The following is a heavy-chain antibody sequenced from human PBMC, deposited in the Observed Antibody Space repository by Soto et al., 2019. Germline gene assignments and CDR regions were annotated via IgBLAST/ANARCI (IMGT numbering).Heavy chain of an antibody. Sequence: GASVKVSCKASGYTFTSYDINWVRQATEQGLEWMGWMNPNSGNTGYAQKFQGRVTMTRNTSISTAYMELSSLRSEDTAVYYCARRGVTALRYFDWLLPRNNWFDPWGQGTLVTVSS. CDR2: MNPNSGNT. CDR1: GYTFTSYD. D-gene: IGHD3-9*01. V-gene: IGHV1-8*01. CDR3: ARRGVTALRYFDWLLPRNNWFDP. J-gene: IGHJ5*02.